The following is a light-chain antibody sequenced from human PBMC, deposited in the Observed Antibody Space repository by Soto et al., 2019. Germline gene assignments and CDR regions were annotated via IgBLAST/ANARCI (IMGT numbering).Light chain of an antibody. CDR1: SSDVGGYNF. Sequence: QSVLTQPASVSGSPGQSITISCTGTSSDVGGYNFVSWYQQRPGKAPKLMIYEVSNRPSGVSNRFSGSKSGNTASLTISGLQAEDEADYYCSSCTSSSTVVFGGGTKLTVL. CDR2: EVS. CDR3: SSCTSSSTVV. J-gene: IGLJ2*01. V-gene: IGLV2-14*01.